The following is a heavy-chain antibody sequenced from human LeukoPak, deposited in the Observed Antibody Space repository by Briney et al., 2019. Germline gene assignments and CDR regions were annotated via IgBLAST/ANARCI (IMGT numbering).Heavy chain of an antibody. CDR2: IYYSGST. CDR3: ARSEWNYVIDFDY. J-gene: IGHJ4*02. V-gene: IGHV4-61*01. Sequence: SETLSLTCTVSGGSVSSGSYYWSWIRQPPGKGLEWIGYIYYSGSTNYNPPLKSRVTISVDTSKNQFSLKLSSVTAADTAVYYCARSEWNYVIDFDYWGQGTLVTVSS. CDR1: GGSVSSGSYY. D-gene: IGHD1-7*01.